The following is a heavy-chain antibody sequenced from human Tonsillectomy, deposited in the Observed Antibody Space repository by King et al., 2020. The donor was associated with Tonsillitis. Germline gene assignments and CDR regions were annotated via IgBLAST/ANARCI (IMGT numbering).Heavy chain of an antibody. J-gene: IGHJ4*02. CDR3: ARGSNIAAAGTGYYFDY. CDR1: GGSISSYY. D-gene: IGHD6-13*01. CDR2: IYDSGST. Sequence: QLQESGPGLVKPSETLSLTCTVSGGSISSYYWSWIRQPPGKGLEWIGYIYDSGSTNYNPSLKSRGTISVDTSKNQHSLKLSSVTAATTAVYYCARGSNIAAAGTGYYFDYWGQGTLVTVSS. V-gene: IGHV4-59*01.